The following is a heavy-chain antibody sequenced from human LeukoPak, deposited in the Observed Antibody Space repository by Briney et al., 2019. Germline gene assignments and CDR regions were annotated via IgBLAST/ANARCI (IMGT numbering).Heavy chain of an antibody. V-gene: IGHV4-59*08. J-gene: IGHJ3*02. D-gene: IGHD2-15*01. Sequence: SETLSLTCAVYGGSFSGYYWSWIRQPPGKGLEWIGYIYYSGSTNYNPSLKSRVTISVDTSKNQFSLKLSSVTAADTAVYYCARQGSGHTNAFDIWGQGTMVTVSS. CDR3: ARQGSGHTNAFDI. CDR1: GGSFSGYY. CDR2: IYYSGST.